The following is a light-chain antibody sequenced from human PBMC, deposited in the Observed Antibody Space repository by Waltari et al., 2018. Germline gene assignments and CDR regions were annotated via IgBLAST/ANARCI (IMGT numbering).Light chain of an antibody. J-gene: IGLJ3*02. CDR3: SSYAGSNMVV. CDR1: SSDVGGYSY. V-gene: IGLV2-8*01. CDR2: EVT. Sequence: QSALTQPPSASGSPGQSVTISCTGTSSDVGGYSYVSWYQQYPGRAPKLIIYEVTKRPSGVPYRFSGSKSGNTASLTVSGLQAEDEADYYCSSYAGSNMVVFGGGTKLTVL.